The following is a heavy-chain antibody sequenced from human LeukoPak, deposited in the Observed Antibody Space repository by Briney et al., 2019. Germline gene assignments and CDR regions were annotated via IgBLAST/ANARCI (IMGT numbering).Heavy chain of an antibody. V-gene: IGHV4-59*01. D-gene: IGHD5-18*01. Sequence: PSETLSLTCTVSGGSISSYYWSWIRQPPGKGLEWIGYIYYSGSTNYNPSLKSRVTISVDTSKNQFSLKLSSVTAADTAVYYCARLGYSYGYVLDYWGQGTLVTVSS. CDR3: ARLGYSYGYVLDY. CDR2: IYYSGST. J-gene: IGHJ4*02. CDR1: GGSISSYY.